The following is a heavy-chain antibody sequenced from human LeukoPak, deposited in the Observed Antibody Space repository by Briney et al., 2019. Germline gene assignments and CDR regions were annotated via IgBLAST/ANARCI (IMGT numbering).Heavy chain of an antibody. D-gene: IGHD7-27*01. CDR1: GGAVSSSSSY. V-gene: IGHV4-61*01. CDR3: ARRDWGSSFDF. CDR2: IYYSGTT. J-gene: IGHJ4*02. Sequence: SETLSLTCTVSGGAVSSSSSYWSWIRPPPGKGLEWIGYIYYSGTTTYNPSLKSRVTISVDTSKNQFSLRLSSVTAADTAVYYCARRDWGSSFDFWGQGTLVTVSS.